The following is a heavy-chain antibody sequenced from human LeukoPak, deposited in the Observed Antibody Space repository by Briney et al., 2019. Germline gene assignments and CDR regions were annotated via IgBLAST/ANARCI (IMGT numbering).Heavy chain of an antibody. CDR2: ISGSGGST. J-gene: IGHJ4*02. D-gene: IGHD5-18*01. Sequence: GGSLRLSCAASGFTFSSYAMSWVRQAPGKGLEWVSAISGSGGSTYYADSVKGRFTISRDNSKNTLYLQMNSLRAEDTAVYYCAKVERPWIQLWFPFDYWGPGTLVTVSS. CDR3: AKVERPWIQLWFPFDY. CDR1: GFTFSSYA. V-gene: IGHV3-23*01.